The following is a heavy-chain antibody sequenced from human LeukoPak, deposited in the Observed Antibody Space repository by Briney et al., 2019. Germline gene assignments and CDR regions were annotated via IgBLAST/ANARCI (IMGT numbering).Heavy chain of an antibody. J-gene: IGHJ5*02. Sequence: GESLRISCKGFGYSFTTYWIGWVRQMPGKGLEWMGIIYPGDSDSRYSPSFQGQVTISADKSISTAYLQWSSLRASDTAMYYCARGRGSYFGNWFDPWGQGTLVTVSS. CDR3: ARGRGSYFGNWFDP. CDR1: GYSFTTYW. CDR2: IYPGDSDS. V-gene: IGHV5-51*01. D-gene: IGHD1-26*01.